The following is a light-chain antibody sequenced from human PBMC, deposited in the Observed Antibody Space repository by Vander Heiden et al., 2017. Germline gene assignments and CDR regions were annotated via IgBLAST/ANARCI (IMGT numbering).Light chain of an antibody. V-gene: IGLV3-21*03. CDR1: NIGSKS. Sequence: SYLLPQPPSLSVAPGKTARITCRGNNIGSKSVHWYQQKPGQAPVLVVYDDSDRPSGIPERFSGSNSGNTATLTISRVEAGDEADYYCQVWDSSSDHVVFGGGTKLTVL. CDR2: DDS. CDR3: QVWDSSSDHVV. J-gene: IGLJ3*02.